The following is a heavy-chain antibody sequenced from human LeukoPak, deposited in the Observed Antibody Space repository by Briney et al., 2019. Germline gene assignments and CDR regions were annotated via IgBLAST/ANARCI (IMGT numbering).Heavy chain of an antibody. CDR2: ISGSGGST. V-gene: IGHV3-23*01. CDR1: GFTFSSYA. D-gene: IGHD5-18*01. CDR3: AKENDSYGYEYYFDY. J-gene: IGHJ4*02. Sequence: PGGSLRLSCAASGFTFSSYAMSWVRQAPGKGLEWVSAISGSGGSTYYADSVKGRVTISRDNAKNTLYLQMNSLRAEDTAVYYCAKENDSYGYEYYFDYWGQGTLVTVPS.